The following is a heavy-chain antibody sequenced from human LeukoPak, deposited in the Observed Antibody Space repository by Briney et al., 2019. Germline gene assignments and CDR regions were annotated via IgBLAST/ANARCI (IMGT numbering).Heavy chain of an antibody. Sequence: SVKVSCKASGGTFSSYAISWVRQAPGQGLEWLGGIIPIFGTANYAQKFQGRVTITTDESTSTAYMELSSLRSEDTAVYYCARGFSLVGATLDYWGQGTLVTVSS. V-gene: IGHV1-69*05. CDR2: IIPIFGTA. CDR1: GGTFSSYA. D-gene: IGHD1-26*01. J-gene: IGHJ4*02. CDR3: ARGFSLVGATLDY.